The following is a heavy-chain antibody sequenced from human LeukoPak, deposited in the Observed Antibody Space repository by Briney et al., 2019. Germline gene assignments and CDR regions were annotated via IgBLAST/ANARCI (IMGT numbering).Heavy chain of an antibody. CDR2: ISGSGGST. Sequence: PGGSLTLSCAASGFTFSSYAMTWVRQAPGEGLEWVSAISGSGGSTFYADSVKGRFAISRDNSKNTLYLQMNSLRAEDTAVYYCAKSLLSGTFSLDRYCFDYWGQGTLVTVSS. CDR1: GFTFSSYA. J-gene: IGHJ4*02. D-gene: IGHD2/OR15-2a*01. CDR3: AKSLLSGTFSLDRYCFDY. V-gene: IGHV3-23*01.